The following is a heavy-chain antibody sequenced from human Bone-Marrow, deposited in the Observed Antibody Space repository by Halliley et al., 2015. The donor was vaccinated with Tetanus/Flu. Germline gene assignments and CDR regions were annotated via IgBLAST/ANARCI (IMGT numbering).Heavy chain of an antibody. Sequence: LDWMGWITPSNGIADYAQKFQGRVTVTTDTAASTVYMELRSLTSDDTAIYYCARGGIAADHFDYWGQGTLITVSS. D-gene: IGHD2-21*01. CDR3: ARGGIAADHFDY. CDR2: ITPSNGIA. V-gene: IGHV1-18*01. J-gene: IGHJ4*02.